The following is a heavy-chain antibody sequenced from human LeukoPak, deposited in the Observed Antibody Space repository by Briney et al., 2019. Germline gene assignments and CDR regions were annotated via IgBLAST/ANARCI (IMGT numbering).Heavy chain of an antibody. CDR1: GFTFSSYA. Sequence: GGSLRLSCAASGFTFSSYAMSWVRQAPGKGLEWVSGISGSADNTYYADTVKGRFTISRDNSKNTVYLQMNSLRAEDAALYYCAKREGYGSIDYWGQGTLVTVSS. J-gene: IGHJ4*02. D-gene: IGHD3-16*01. V-gene: IGHV3-23*01. CDR2: ISGSADNT. CDR3: AKREGYGSIDY.